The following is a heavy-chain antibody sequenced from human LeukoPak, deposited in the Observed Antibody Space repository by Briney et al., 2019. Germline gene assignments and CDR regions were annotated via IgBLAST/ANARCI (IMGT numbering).Heavy chain of an antibody. CDR3: AKDPSAYCGGDCYSVY. D-gene: IGHD2-21*02. CDR1: GFTFNNYA. J-gene: IGHJ4*02. Sequence: GGSLRLSCAASGFTFNNYAMSWVRQAPGKGLEWVSTISATGASTYYADSVKGRFTISRDNSENTLYLQMNSLRAEDTAVFYCAKDPSAYCGGDCYSVYWGQGTLVTVSS. CDR2: ISATGAST. V-gene: IGHV3-23*01.